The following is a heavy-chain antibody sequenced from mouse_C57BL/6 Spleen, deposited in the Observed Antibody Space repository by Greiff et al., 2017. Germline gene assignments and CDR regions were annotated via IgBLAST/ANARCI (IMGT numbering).Heavy chain of an antibody. D-gene: IGHD2-4*01. CDR1: GYTFTSYW. Sequence: QVHVKQSGAELVKPGASVKMSCKASGYTFTSYWITWVKQRPGQGLEWIGDIYPGSGSTNYNEKFKSKATLTVDTSSSTAYMQLSSLTSEDSAVYYCARYDYDVGDYWGQGTTLTVSS. V-gene: IGHV1-55*01. CDR2: IYPGSGST. CDR3: ARYDYDVGDY. J-gene: IGHJ2*01.